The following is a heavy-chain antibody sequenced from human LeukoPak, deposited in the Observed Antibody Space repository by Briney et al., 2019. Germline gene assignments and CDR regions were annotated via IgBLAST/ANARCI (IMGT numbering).Heavy chain of an antibody. D-gene: IGHD6-19*01. J-gene: IGHJ4*02. CDR2: ISGSGGST. Sequence: SGGSLRLSCAASGFTFSSYAMSWVRQAPGKGLEWVSAISGSGGSTYYADSVKGRFTISRDNSKNTLYLQMNSLRAEDTAVYYCAKDSGGWYEGVGYFDYWGQGTLVTVSS. CDR1: GFTFSSYA. CDR3: AKDSGGWYEGVGYFDY. V-gene: IGHV3-23*01.